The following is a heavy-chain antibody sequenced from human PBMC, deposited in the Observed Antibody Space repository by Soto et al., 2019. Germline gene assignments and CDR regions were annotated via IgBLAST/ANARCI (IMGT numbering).Heavy chain of an antibody. J-gene: IGHJ1*01. D-gene: IGHD2-21*01. CDR3: ARLPNKSPQN. Sequence: EVQLLESGGGLVQPGESLTLSCAASGFTFNTYAMTWARRAPGKGLEWVSAISGSGATTYVADSVKGRFTISRDNSKDTLYLQMNSLRAEDTAVYYCARLPNKSPQNWGQGTLVIVSP. CDR2: ISGSGATT. V-gene: IGHV3-23*01. CDR1: GFTFNTYA.